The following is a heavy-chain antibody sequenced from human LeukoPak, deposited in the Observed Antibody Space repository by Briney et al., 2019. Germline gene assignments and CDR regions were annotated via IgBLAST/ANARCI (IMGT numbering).Heavy chain of an antibody. J-gene: IGHJ4*02. CDR3: ARDWLGFRGYYGSGSYYSNYFDY. V-gene: IGHV3-7*03. CDR1: GFTFSSYW. CDR2: IKQDGSEK. D-gene: IGHD3-10*01. Sequence: PGGSLRLSWAASGFTFSSYWMSWVRQAPEKGLEWVANIKQDGSEKYYVDSVKGRFTISRDNAKNPLYLQMNSLRAEDTAVYYCARDWLGFRGYYGSGSYYSNYFDYWGQGTLVTVSS.